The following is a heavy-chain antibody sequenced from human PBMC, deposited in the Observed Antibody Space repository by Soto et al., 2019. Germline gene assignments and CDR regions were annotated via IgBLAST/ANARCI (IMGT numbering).Heavy chain of an antibody. Sequence: SETLSLTCTVSGGSISSGGYYWSWIRQHPGKGLELIGYIYYSGSTYYNPSLNSRVTISVDTSKNQFSLKLSSVTAAATAVYYCASQYYYDSSGYSAPYGMDVWGQGTTVTVSS. V-gene: IGHV4-31*03. CDR3: ASQYYYDSSGYSAPYGMDV. J-gene: IGHJ6*02. CDR2: IYYSGST. D-gene: IGHD3-22*01. CDR1: GGSISSGGYY.